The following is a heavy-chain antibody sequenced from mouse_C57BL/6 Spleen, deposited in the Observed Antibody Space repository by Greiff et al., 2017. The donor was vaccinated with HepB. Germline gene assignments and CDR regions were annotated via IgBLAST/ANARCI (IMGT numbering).Heavy chain of an antibody. CDR2: ISYDGSN. CDR1: GYSITSGYY. Sequence: EVKLMESGPGLVKPSQSLSLTCSVTGYSITSGYYWNWIRQFPGNKLEWMGYISYDGSNNYNPSLKNRISITRDTSKNQFFLKLNSVTTEDTATYYCARYSNYGDYAMDYWGQGTSVTVSS. J-gene: IGHJ4*01. D-gene: IGHD2-5*01. CDR3: ARYSNYGDYAMDY. V-gene: IGHV3-6*01.